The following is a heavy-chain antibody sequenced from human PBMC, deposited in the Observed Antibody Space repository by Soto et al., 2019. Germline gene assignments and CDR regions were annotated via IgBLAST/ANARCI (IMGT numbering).Heavy chain of an antibody. D-gene: IGHD5-12*01. CDR2: INHSGST. V-gene: IGHV4-34*01. J-gene: IGHJ6*02. Sequence: SETLSLTYAVYGGSFSGYYWSWIRQPPGKGLEWIGEINHSGSTNYNPSLKSRVTISVDTSKNQFSLKLSSVTAADTAVYYCARSRRWLRDYYYYYYGMDVWGQGTTVTVSS. CDR3: ARSRRWLRDYYYYYYGMDV. CDR1: GGSFSGYY.